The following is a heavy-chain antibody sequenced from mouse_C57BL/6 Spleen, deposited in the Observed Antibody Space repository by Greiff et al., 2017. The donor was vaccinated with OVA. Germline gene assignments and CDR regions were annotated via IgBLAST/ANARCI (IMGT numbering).Heavy chain of an antibody. CDR2: IHPNSGST. CDR3: ARSGQLRLRGFDY. Sequence: VQLQQPGAELVKPGASVKLSCKASGYTFTSYWMHWVKQRPGQGLEWIGMIHPNSGSTNYNEKFKSKATLTVDKSSSTAYMQLSSLTSEDSAVYYCARSGQLRLRGFDYWGQGTTLTVSS. CDR1: GYTFTSYW. D-gene: IGHD3-2*02. V-gene: IGHV1-64*01. J-gene: IGHJ2*01.